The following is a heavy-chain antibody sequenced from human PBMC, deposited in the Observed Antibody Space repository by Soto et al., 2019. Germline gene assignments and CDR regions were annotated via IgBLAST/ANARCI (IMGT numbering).Heavy chain of an antibody. Sequence: SETLSLTCTVPGEYISSGYHWTWIRQPPGKGLEWIGYIYYTGSTNYNPSLKSRGTISVDTSKNQFSLKLSSVTAAGTAVYYCARGVDGYSYGVDYWGQGTLVTVSS. V-gene: IGHV4-61*01. CDR2: IYYTGST. CDR1: GEYISSGYH. CDR3: ARGVDGYSYGVDY. D-gene: IGHD5-18*01. J-gene: IGHJ4*02.